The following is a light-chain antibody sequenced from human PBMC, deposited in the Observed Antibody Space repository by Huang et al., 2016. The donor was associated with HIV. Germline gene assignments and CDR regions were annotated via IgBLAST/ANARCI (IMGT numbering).Light chain of an antibody. Sequence: EIVMTQSPATLSVSPGQRVTLSCRANRSVSTNLAWYQQRHGQAHRLLSYGSSPRAPGIPDRCSGSGSGTDFSRTISSLQSEDFALYYCHQYNNWLLSFGGGTRV. J-gene: IGKJ4*01. CDR1: RSVSTN. V-gene: IGKV3-15*01. CDR3: HQYNNWLLS. CDR2: GSS.